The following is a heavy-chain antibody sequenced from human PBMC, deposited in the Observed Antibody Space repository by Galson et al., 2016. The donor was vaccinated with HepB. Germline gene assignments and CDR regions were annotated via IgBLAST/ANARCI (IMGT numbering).Heavy chain of an antibody. Sequence: SLRLSCAASEFTFSTYSMNWVRQAPGKGLEWVSSISTSSTHTYYADSVRGRFTISREDAKNSLYLQMNRLRAEDTAVYYCAADLYGVANGMDVWGQGTTVTVSS. V-gene: IGHV3-21*01. CDR1: EFTFSTYS. J-gene: IGHJ6*02. CDR3: AADLYGVANGMDV. CDR2: ISTSSTHT. D-gene: IGHD2/OR15-2a*01.